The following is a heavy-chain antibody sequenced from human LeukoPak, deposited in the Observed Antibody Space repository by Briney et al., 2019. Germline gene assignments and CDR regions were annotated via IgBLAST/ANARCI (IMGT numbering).Heavy chain of an antibody. V-gene: IGHV4-30-2*01. Sequence: SETLSLTCAVSGGSISSGGYSWSWIRQPPGTGLEWIGYIYHSGSTYYNPSLKSRVTISVDRSKNQFSLKLSSVTAADTAVYYCARAYGDYGFDYWGQGTLVTVSS. J-gene: IGHJ4*02. CDR1: GGSISSGGYS. D-gene: IGHD4-17*01. CDR3: ARAYGDYGFDY. CDR2: IYHSGST.